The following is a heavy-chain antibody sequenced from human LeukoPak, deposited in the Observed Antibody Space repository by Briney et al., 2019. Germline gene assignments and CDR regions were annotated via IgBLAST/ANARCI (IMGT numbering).Heavy chain of an antibody. V-gene: IGHV1-2*04. CDR2: MNPNSGGT. Sequence: ASVKVSCKASGYTFTGYYMHWVRQAPGQGLEWIGWMNPNSGGTNYAQKFQGWVTMTRDTSISTAYMELSRLRSDDTAVYYCARQIVVVPDTDAFDIWGQGTMVTVSS. D-gene: IGHD2-2*01. J-gene: IGHJ3*02. CDR3: ARQIVVVPDTDAFDI. CDR1: GYTFTGYY.